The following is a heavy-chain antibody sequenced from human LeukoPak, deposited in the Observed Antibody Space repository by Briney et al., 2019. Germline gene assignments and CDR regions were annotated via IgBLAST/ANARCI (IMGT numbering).Heavy chain of an antibody. V-gene: IGHV3-21*01. Sequence: GGSLRLSCAASGFTFSSYSINWVRQAPGKGLEWVSSISVRSNYIYYADSVRGRFSISRDDARDSLYLEMNSLRAEDSAVYYCVRLRRNSDRSGYYYYYDYWGQGTLVPVSS. CDR2: ISVRSNYI. D-gene: IGHD3-22*01. CDR3: VRLRRNSDRSGYYYYYDY. CDR1: GFTFSSYS. J-gene: IGHJ4*02.